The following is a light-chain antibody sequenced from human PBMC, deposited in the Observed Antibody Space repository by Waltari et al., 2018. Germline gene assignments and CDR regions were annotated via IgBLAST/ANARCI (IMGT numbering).Light chain of an antibody. CDR3: QHYDGLVVT. J-gene: IGKJ4*01. CDR1: QSVTSIA. CDR2: GAS. Sequence: ETVLTQSPGTLYLSPGERATLSCRASQSVTSIALSWYQQKPGQAPSLLIYGASRRATGIPDRFSGSGSGTDFTLTISRLEPEDFAVYYCQHYDGLVVTFGGGTKVEI. V-gene: IGKV3-20*01.